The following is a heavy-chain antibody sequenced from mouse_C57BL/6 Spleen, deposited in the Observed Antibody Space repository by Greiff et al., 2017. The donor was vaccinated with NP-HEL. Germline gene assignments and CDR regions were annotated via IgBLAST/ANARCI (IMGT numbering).Heavy chain of an antibody. Sequence: QVQLQQSGPGLVQPSQSLSLTCTVSGFSLTSYGVHWVRQSPGKGLEWLGEIWSGGSTAYYADFISRLSISKDNSKSQVFFKMKSLQADDTDIYYCASEAYSQGFAYWGQGTLVTVSA. J-gene: IGHJ3*01. CDR2: IWSGGST. D-gene: IGHD2-10*01. CDR1: GFSLTSYG. V-gene: IGHV2-2*01. CDR3: ASEAYSQGFAY.